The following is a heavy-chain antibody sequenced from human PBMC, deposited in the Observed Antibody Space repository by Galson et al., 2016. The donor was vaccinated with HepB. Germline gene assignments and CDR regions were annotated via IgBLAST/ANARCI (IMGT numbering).Heavy chain of an antibody. Sequence: AISGDSVSSTSAAWTWIRQSPSRGLEWLGRTYYRSKWYNDYAVSVKSRIAIHPDTSKNQFSLQLDSVTPEDTAVYYCSRVRCGSIRCQNWFDPWGQGTLVTVSS. CDR3: SRVRCGSIRCQNWFDP. CDR1: GDSVSSTSAA. V-gene: IGHV6-1*01. D-gene: IGHD3-3*02. J-gene: IGHJ5*02. CDR2: TYYRSKWYN.